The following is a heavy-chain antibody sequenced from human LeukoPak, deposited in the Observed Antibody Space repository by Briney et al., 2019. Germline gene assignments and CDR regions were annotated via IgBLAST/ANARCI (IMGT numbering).Heavy chain of an antibody. V-gene: IGHV4-38-2*01. CDR1: GYSITSSSW. CDR3: QSRYLEWLLEY. J-gene: IGHJ4*02. D-gene: IGHD3-3*01. CDR2: IYSSGSA. Sequence: SETLSLTCAVSGYSITSSSWWGWIRQPPGKGLEWIGSIYSSGSAYYNPSLKSRVTISVDTSKNQFSLRLSSVTAADTAVYYCQSRYLEWLLEYWGQGTLVTVSS.